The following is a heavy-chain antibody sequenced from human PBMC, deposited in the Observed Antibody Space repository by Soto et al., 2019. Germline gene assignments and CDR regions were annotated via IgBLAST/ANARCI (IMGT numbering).Heavy chain of an antibody. Sequence: GASVKVSCKASGYTFTSYGISWVRQAPGQGLEWMGWISAYNGNTNYAQKLQGRVTMTTDTSTSTAYMELRSLRSDDTAVYYCARGTYYYDSSGYPLEYFDLWGRGTLVTVSS. CDR2: ISAYNGNT. J-gene: IGHJ2*01. CDR3: ARGTYYYDSSGYPLEYFDL. D-gene: IGHD3-22*01. V-gene: IGHV1-18*01. CDR1: GYTFTSYG.